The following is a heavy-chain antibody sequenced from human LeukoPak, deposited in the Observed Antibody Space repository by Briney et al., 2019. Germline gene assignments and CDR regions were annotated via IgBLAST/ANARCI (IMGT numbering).Heavy chain of an antibody. Sequence: PSETLSLTCTVSGGSISSSSYYWGWIRQPPGKGLEWIGSIYYSGSTYYSPSLKSRVTISVDTSKNQFSLKLSSVTAADTAVYYCATYCSSTSCYVTFDIWGQGTMVTVSS. D-gene: IGHD2-2*01. CDR1: GGSISSSSYY. J-gene: IGHJ3*02. CDR2: IYYSGST. CDR3: ATYCSSTSCYVTFDI. V-gene: IGHV4-39*01.